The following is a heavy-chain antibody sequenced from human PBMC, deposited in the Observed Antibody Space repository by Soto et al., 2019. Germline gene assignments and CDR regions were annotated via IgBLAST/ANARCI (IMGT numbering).Heavy chain of an antibody. V-gene: IGHV4-30-4*01. D-gene: IGHD6-6*01. J-gene: IGHJ5*02. CDR3: ARAVGRPGVYWFDP. CDR2: IYYSGST. Sequence: PSETLSLTCTVSGGSISSGDYYWSWIRQPPGKGLEWIGYIYYSGSTYYNPSLKSRVTISVDTSKNQFSLKLSSVTAADTAVYYCARAVGRPGVYWFDPWGQGTLVTVYS. CDR1: GGSISSGDYY.